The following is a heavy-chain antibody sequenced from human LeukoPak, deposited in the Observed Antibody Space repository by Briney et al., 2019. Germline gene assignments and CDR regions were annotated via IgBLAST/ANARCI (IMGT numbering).Heavy chain of an antibody. CDR1: GDSVSSNRSA. CDR3: ARGYYFDY. J-gene: IGHJ4*02. CDR2: TYYRSKWYN. V-gene: IGHV6-1*01. Sequence: SQTLSLTCAICGDSVSSNRSAGNWIRQSPSRGIEWLGRTYYRSKWYNDYSVSVKSRITINPDTSKNQFSLQLNSVTPEDTAVYYCARGYYFDYWGQGTLVTVSS.